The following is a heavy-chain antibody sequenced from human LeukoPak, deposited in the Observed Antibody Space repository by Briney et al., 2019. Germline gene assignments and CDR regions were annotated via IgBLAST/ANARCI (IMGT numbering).Heavy chain of an antibody. CDR3: ARDRGNGDYGDYFDS. Sequence: PSETLSLTCSVSGGSVTSGPNYWNWIRRPAGKGLEWIGRIQTSGRVNYNPSLKSRVTVYLDTPKTLVSLQLTSVTAADTAVYYCARDRGNGDYGDYFDSWGQGTQVTVSS. CDR2: IQTSGRV. V-gene: IGHV4-61*02. CDR1: GGSVTSGPNY. D-gene: IGHD4-17*01. J-gene: IGHJ4*02.